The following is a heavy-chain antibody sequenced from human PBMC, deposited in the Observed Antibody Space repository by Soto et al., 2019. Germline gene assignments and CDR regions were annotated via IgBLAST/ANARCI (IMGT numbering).Heavy chain of an antibody. D-gene: IGHD3-10*01. Sequence: QVQLVQSGAEVKKPGSSVKVSCRASGGTFIYYAISWVRQAPGQGLEWMGGIIPFYGTTNYAPSFQGVVTITAGTYMSEVYMELSSLKSEDTAVYFCVRYPVVRGDVRGMGVWGQGTAITVS. J-gene: IGHJ6*02. V-gene: IGHV1-69*06. CDR1: GGTFIYYA. CDR3: VRYPVVRGDVRGMGV. CDR2: IIPFYGTT.